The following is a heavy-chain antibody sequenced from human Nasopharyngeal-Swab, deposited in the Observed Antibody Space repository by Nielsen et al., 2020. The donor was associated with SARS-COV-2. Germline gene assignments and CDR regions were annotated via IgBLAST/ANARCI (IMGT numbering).Heavy chain of an antibody. CDR1: GYTFTSYY. Sequence: ASVKVSCKASGYTFTSYYMHWVRQAPGQGLEWMGRINPNSGGTNYAQKFQGRVTMTRDTSISTAYMELSRLRSDDTAVYYCARGGYSYGYSDYWGQGTLVTVSS. V-gene: IGHV1-2*06. CDR3: ARGGYSYGYSDY. D-gene: IGHD5-18*01. J-gene: IGHJ4*02. CDR2: INPNSGGT.